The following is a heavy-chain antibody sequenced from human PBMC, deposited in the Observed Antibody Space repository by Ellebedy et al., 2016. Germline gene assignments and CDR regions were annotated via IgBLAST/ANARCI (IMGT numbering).Heavy chain of an antibody. CDR2: INHSGST. CDR1: GGSISSSGYY. CDR3: ARRTTGSYYYYYYMDV. V-gene: IGHV4-39*07. J-gene: IGHJ6*03. D-gene: IGHD3-10*01. Sequence: SETLSLXXTVSGGSISSSGYYWSWIRQPPGKGLEWIGEINHSGSTNYNPSLKSRVTISVDTSKNQFSLKLSSVTAADTAVYYCARRTTGSYYYYYYMDVWGKGTTVTVSS.